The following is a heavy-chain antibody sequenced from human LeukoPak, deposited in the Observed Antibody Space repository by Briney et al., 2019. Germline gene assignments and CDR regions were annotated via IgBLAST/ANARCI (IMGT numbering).Heavy chain of an antibody. CDR3: AKGGGQWLVSNFDC. CDR1: GFTFSSYA. D-gene: IGHD6-19*01. V-gene: IGHV3-9*01. CDR2: ISWNSGSI. J-gene: IGHJ4*02. Sequence: PGGSLRLSCAASGFTFSSYAMYWVRHAPGKGLEWVSGISWNSGSIGYADSVKGRFTISRDNAKNSLYLQMNSLRAEDTALYYCAKGGGQWLVSNFDCWGQGTLVTVSS.